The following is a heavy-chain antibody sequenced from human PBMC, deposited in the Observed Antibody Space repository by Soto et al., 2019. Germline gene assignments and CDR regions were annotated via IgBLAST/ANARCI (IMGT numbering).Heavy chain of an antibody. CDR2: IIPIFGTA. V-gene: IGHV1-69*01. J-gene: IGHJ4*02. CDR3: ARVRGASGQLLL. CDR1: GGTFSSYA. Sequence: QVQLVQSGAEVKKPGSSVKVSCKASGGTFSSYAISWVRQAPGQGLEWMGGIIPIFGTANYAQKFQGRVSITADESTSTAGMEMSSLRSEDTAVDYCARVRGASGQLLLWGQGTLVTVSS. D-gene: IGHD3-3*01.